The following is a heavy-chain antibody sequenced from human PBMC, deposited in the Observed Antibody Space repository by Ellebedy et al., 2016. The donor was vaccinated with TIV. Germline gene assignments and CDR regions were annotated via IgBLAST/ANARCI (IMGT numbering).Heavy chain of an antibody. CDR1: GFTFRSYA. J-gene: IGHJ4*02. CDR2: VNGGGFVI. Sequence: GESLKISCTASGFTFRSYAMSWVRQAPGKGREWVAGVNGGGFVIAYADSGKGRFTISRDNSKNTLDLQMNSLRAEDTAIYYCASSRYHYYVGNTVFAYWGQGTLVTVSS. V-gene: IGHV3-23*01. CDR3: ASSRYHYYVGNTVFAY. D-gene: IGHD3-10*01.